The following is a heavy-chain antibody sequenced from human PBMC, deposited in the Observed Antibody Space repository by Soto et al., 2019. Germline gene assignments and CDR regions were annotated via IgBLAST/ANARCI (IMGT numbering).Heavy chain of an antibody. CDR3: ARNIVVVPAANYDDY. D-gene: IGHD2-2*01. CDR1: GYTFTSYG. V-gene: IGHV1-18*01. Sequence: ASVKVSCKASGYTFTSYGISWVRQAPGQWLEWMGWISAYNGNTNYAQKLQGRVTMTTDTSTSTAYMELRSLRSDDTAVYYCARNIVVVPAANYDDYWGQGTLVTVSS. CDR2: ISAYNGNT. J-gene: IGHJ4*02.